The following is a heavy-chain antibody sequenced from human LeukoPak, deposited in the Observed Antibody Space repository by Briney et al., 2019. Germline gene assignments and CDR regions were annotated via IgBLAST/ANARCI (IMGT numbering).Heavy chain of an antibody. Sequence: HPGGSLRLSCAASGFTFSSYAMSWVRQAPGKGLEWVSAISGSGGSTYYADSVKGRFTISRDNSKNTLYLQMNSLRAEDTAVYYCAKEPATRLLWFGERLFDYWGQGTLVTVSS. CDR3: AKEPATRLLWFGERLFDY. CDR2: ISGSGGST. D-gene: IGHD3-10*01. V-gene: IGHV3-23*01. J-gene: IGHJ4*02. CDR1: GFTFSSYA.